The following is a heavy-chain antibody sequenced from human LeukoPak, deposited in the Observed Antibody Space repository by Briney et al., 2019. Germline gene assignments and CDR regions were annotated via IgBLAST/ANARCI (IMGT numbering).Heavy chain of an antibody. CDR3: ARNGTMVRGVRPNWFCP. CDR2: IIPIFGTA. Sequence: GASVRVSCKASGATFSSYTISWERQPPGQGLEWMGGIIPIFGTANYAQKCQGRVTITTDESTSTAYMELSGLRSEDTGVYYCARNGTMVRGVRPNWFCPWGQGTLVTVFS. CDR1: GATFSSYT. D-gene: IGHD3-10*01. J-gene: IGHJ5*02. V-gene: IGHV1-69*05.